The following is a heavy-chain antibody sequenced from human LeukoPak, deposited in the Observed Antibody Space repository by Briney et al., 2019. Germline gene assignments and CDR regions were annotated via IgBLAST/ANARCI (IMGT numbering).Heavy chain of an antibody. CDR2: INHSGST. Sequence: SETLSLTCAVYGGSFSGYYWSWIRQPPGKGLEWIGDINHSGSTNYNPSLKSRVTISVDTSKNQFSLKLSSVTAADTAVYYCARRGTNYYGSGSYYKSAYYFDYWGQGTLVTVSS. V-gene: IGHV4-34*01. J-gene: IGHJ4*02. D-gene: IGHD3-10*01. CDR1: GGSFSGYY. CDR3: ARRGTNYYGSGSYYKSAYYFDY.